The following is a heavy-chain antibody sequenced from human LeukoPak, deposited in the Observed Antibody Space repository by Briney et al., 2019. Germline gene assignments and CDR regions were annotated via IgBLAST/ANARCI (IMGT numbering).Heavy chain of an antibody. V-gene: IGHV4-34*01. J-gene: IGHJ5*02. D-gene: IGHD3-22*01. CDR3: ARSFGDRSGYFPQPLSFDP. Sequence: SETLSLTCAVYGGSFSDYYWTWIRQPPGKGLEWIGEINHSGSTKYNPSLKSRVTISVDTSKNQFSLKLSSVPAADMAVYYCARSFGDRSGYFPQPLSFDPWGQGTLVAVSS. CDR2: INHSGST. CDR1: GGSFSDYY.